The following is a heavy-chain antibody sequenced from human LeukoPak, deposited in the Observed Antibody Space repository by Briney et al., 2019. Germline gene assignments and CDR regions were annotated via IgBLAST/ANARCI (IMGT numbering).Heavy chain of an antibody. CDR2: IYTSGST. CDR1: GGSISSGSYY. CDR3: ARRDCSSNSCYPYNWFDP. V-gene: IGHV4-61*02. D-gene: IGHD2-2*01. J-gene: IGHJ5*02. Sequence: PSQTLSLTCTVSGGSISSGSYYWSWIRQPAGKGLEWIGRIYTSGSTNYNPSLKSRVTISVDTSKNQFSLKLSSVTAADTAVYYCARRDCSSNSCYPYNWFDPWGQGTLVTVSS.